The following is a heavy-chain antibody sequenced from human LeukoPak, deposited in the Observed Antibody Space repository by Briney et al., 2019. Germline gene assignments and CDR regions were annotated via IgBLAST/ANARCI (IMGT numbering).Heavy chain of an antibody. CDR2: ISNDGSNN. Sequence: GRSLRLSCAASGFTFNTYTLHWVRQAPGNGLEWVAVISNDGSNNYYADSVKGRFTISRDNSKNTLYLQMNSLRAEDTAVYYCARSRFYFDYWGQGTLVTVSS. CDR3: ARSRFYFDY. J-gene: IGHJ4*02. CDR1: GFTFNTYT. V-gene: IGHV3-30-3*01.